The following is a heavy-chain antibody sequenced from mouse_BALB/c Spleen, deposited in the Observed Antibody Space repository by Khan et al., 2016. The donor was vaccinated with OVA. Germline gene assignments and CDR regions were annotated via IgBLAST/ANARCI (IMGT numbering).Heavy chain of an antibody. J-gene: IGHJ2*01. D-gene: IGHD1-1*01. V-gene: IGHV5-17*02. Sequence: EVELVESGGGLVQPGGSRKLSCAASGFTFSSYGMHWVRQAPEKGLEWVAYISGDSSTIYYADTVKGRFTISRDNPKNTLFLQMTSLMSEDTARYYCATSYFYGYYFDYWGTGTTLTGSS. CDR3: ATSYFYGYYFDY. CDR1: GFTFSSYG. CDR2: ISGDSSTI.